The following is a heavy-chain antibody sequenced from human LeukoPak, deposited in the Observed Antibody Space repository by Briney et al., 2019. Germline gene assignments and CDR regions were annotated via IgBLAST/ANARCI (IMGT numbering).Heavy chain of an antibody. CDR1: GFTFSSYA. Sequence: GGSLRLSCAASGFTFSSYAMSWVRQAPGKGLEWVSAISGSGGSTYYADSVKGRFTISRGNSKNTLYLQMNSLRAEDTAVYYCAKEGYCSSTSCYSYYYYGMDVWGQGTTVTVSS. J-gene: IGHJ6*02. V-gene: IGHV3-23*01. CDR3: AKEGYCSSTSCYSYYYYGMDV. D-gene: IGHD2-2*02. CDR2: ISGSGGST.